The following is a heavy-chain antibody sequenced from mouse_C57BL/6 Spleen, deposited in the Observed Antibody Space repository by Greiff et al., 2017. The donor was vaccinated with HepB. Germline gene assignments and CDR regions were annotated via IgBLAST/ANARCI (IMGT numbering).Heavy chain of an antibody. CDR3: ARSGSSEYFDV. CDR1: GFTFTDYY. J-gene: IGHJ1*03. Sequence: EVKLVESGGGLVQPGGSLSLSCAASGFTFTDYYMSWVRQPPGKALEWLGFIRNKANGYTTEYSASVKGRFTISRDNSQSILYLQMNALRAEDSATYYCARSGSSEYFDVWGTGTTVTVSS. D-gene: IGHD1-1*01. CDR2: IRNKANGYTT. V-gene: IGHV7-3*01.